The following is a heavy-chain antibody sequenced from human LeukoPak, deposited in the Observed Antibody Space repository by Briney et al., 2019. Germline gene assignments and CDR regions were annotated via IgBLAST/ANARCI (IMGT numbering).Heavy chain of an antibody. CDR2: ISSSSSYI. Sequence: RGSLRLSCAASGFTFSSYSMNWVRRAPGKGLEWVSSISSSSSYIYYADSVKGRFTISRDNAKNSLYLQMNSLRAEDTAVYYCARGGYCSSTSCYLPDYWGQGTLVTVSS. V-gene: IGHV3-21*01. D-gene: IGHD2-2*01. CDR3: ARGGYCSSTSCYLPDY. CDR1: GFTFSSYS. J-gene: IGHJ4*02.